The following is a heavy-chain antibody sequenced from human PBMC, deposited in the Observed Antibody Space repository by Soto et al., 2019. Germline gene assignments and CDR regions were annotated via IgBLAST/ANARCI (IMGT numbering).Heavy chain of an antibody. CDR3: AKDPTVTTQYPLSERRSV. CDR2: ISYDGSNK. Sequence: GGSLRLSCAASGFTFSSYGMHWVRQAPGKGLEWVAVISYDGSNKYYADSVKGRFTISRDNSKNTLYLQMNSLRAEDTAVYYCAKDPTVTTQYPLSERRSVWGQGTLVTVSS. V-gene: IGHV3-30*18. CDR1: GFTFSSYG. J-gene: IGHJ4*02. D-gene: IGHD4-4*01.